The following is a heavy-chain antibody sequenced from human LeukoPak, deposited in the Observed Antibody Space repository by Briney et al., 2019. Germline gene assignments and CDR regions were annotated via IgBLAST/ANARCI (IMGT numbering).Heavy chain of an antibody. V-gene: IGHV3-48*02. CDR3: ASRDYFDY. J-gene: IGHJ4*02. CDR1: GFTFSTKS. CDR2: ITADSGTT. Sequence: GGSLRLSCAVSGFTFSTKSMNWVRQAPGKGLEWVSYITADSGTTYYADSVKGRFTISRDNAKNSLYLQMNSLRDEDTAVYYCASRDYFDYWGQGTLVTVTS.